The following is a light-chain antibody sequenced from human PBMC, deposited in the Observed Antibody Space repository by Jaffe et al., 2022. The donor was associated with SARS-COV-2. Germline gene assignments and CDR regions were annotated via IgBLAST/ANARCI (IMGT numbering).Light chain of an antibody. CDR2: DAF. Sequence: EIVLTQSPATLSLSPGERATLSCRASQSVSNYLAWYQHKPGQAPRLLIYDAFNRATGVPARFSGSGSGTDFTLTISSLEPEDFAVYYCLRRSNSLTFGGGTKVEIK. V-gene: IGKV3-11*01. CDR3: LRRSNSLT. CDR1: QSVSNY. J-gene: IGKJ4*01.